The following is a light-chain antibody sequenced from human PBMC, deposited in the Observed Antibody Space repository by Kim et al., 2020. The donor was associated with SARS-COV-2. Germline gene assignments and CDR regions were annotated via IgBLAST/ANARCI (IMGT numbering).Light chain of an antibody. CDR1: QSVNNN. CDR2: GAS. Sequence: EIVMTQSPATLSVSPGERATLSCRASQSVNNNLAWYQHKPGQAPRLLIYGASTRATGVPARFSGSGSRTDFTLTVSSLQSEDFAVYYCHQYNDWPPGDTFGQGTKLEI. V-gene: IGKV3-15*01. J-gene: IGKJ2*01. CDR3: HQYNDWPPGDT.